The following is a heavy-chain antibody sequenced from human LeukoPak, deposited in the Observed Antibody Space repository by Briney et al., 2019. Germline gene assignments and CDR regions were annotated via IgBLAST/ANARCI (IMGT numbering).Heavy chain of an antibody. Sequence: SETLSLTCTVSGGSISIYYWSWIRQPPGKGLEWIGYIYTSGSTNYSPSLKSRVTISVDTSKNQFSLKLSSVTAADTAVYYCAKGDGYNFFDYWGQGTLVTVSS. CDR2: IYTSGST. CDR1: GGSISIYY. V-gene: IGHV4-4*09. D-gene: IGHD5-24*01. CDR3: AKGDGYNFFDY. J-gene: IGHJ4*02.